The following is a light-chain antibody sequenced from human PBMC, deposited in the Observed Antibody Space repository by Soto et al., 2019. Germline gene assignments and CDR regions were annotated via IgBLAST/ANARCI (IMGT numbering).Light chain of an antibody. V-gene: IGKV3-11*01. CDR1: QSVSSF. J-gene: IGKJ2*01. CDR2: GAS. Sequence: EIVLTQSPATLSLSPGERATLSCRASQSVSSFLAWYQQKPGQAPRLLIYGASNRATVIPARLSGSGSGTDFTLTISSLEPEDFAVYFCQHRGKWPRTFGQGTKLEIK. CDR3: QHRGKWPRT.